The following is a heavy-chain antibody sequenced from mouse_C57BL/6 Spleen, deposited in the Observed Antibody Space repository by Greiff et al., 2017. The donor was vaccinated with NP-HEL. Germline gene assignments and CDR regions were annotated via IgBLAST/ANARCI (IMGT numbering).Heavy chain of an antibody. CDR2: INPSTGGT. J-gene: IGHJ2*01. V-gene: IGHV1-42*01. Sequence: VQLKQSGPELVKPGASVKISCKASGYSFTGYYMNWVKQSPEKSLEWIGEINPSTGGTTYNQKFKAKATLTVDKSSSTAYMQLKSLTSEDSAVYYCARSRYYYGSSYVGFDYWGQGTTLTVSS. D-gene: IGHD1-1*01. CDR1: GYSFTGYY. CDR3: ARSRYYYGSSYVGFDY.